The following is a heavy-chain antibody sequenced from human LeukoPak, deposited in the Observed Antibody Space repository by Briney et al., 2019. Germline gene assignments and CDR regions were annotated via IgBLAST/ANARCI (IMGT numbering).Heavy chain of an antibody. CDR2: INPGGGST. CDR3: ARVSGAVATSLFDY. Sequence: ASVKVSCKASGYSFPTYYIQWVRQAPAQGLEWMGMINPGGGSTNYAQEFQGRVTMIRDTSRSAVYMELSSLRSEDTAVYYCARVSGAVATSLFDYWGQGTLVTVSS. J-gene: IGHJ4*02. V-gene: IGHV1-46*01. D-gene: IGHD5-12*01. CDR1: GYSFPTYY.